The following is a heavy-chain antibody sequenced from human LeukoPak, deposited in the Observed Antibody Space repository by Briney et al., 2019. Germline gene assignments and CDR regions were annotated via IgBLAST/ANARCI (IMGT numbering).Heavy chain of an antibody. D-gene: IGHD6-6*01. CDR1: GVSSSNYY. CDR2: IYYDGTT. Sequence: SETLSLTCSVSGVSSSNYYWSWIRQPPGKGLEWIAFIYYDGTTNYIPSLKSGATISVDTSKNQYSLNLISVTPADTAVYYCASGGASSKFFDAWGQGILVTVSS. J-gene: IGHJ4*02. V-gene: IGHV4-59*01. CDR3: ASGGASSKFFDA.